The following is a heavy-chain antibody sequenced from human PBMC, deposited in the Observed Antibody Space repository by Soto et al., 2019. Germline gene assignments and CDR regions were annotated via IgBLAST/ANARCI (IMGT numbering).Heavy chain of an antibody. CDR1: SYA. V-gene: IGHV3-23*01. J-gene: IGHJ6*02. CDR3: AKGRSYYYYYGVDV. Sequence: SYAMGRIIKTPGKGLEWVSDIIDSGASTYYADSVKGRFTISRDNSKGTLYLQMNSLRAEDTALYYCAKGRSYYYYYGVDVWGQGTTVTSP. CDR2: IIDSGAST.